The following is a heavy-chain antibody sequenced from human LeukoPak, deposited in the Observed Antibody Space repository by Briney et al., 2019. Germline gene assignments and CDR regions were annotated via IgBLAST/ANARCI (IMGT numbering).Heavy chain of an antibody. Sequence: GGSLRLSCAASGFTFSSYSMNWVRQAPGKGLEWVSYISSSSSTIYYADSVKGRFTISRDNSKNTLSLQMNSLRAEDTAVYYCARDNWFDAWGQGTLVTVSS. V-gene: IGHV3-48*01. J-gene: IGHJ5*02. CDR1: GFTFSSYS. CDR3: ARDNWFDA. CDR2: ISSSSSTI.